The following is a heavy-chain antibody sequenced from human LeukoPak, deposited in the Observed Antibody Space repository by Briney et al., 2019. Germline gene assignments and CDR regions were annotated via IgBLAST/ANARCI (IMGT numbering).Heavy chain of an antibody. D-gene: IGHD3-10*01. J-gene: IGHJ5*02. CDR1: GFTFSSYG. V-gene: IGHV3-23*01. Sequence: GGSLRLSCVVSGFTFSSYGMSWVRQAPEKGLEWVSAIGGGGGSTYYADSVKGRFTISRDNSRNTLYLQMNSLRDEDTAVYYCARDRAPMGRNWFDPWGQGTLVTVSS. CDR2: IGGGGGST. CDR3: ARDRAPMGRNWFDP.